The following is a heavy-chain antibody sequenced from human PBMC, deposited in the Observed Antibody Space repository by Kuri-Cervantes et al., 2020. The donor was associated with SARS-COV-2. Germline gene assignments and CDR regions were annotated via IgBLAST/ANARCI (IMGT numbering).Heavy chain of an antibody. D-gene: IGHD2/OR15-2a*01. J-gene: IGHJ6*03. CDR1: GFTFSSYW. Sequence: GESLKISCAASGFTFSSYWMHWVRQAPGKGLVWVSRINSDGSSTSYADSVKGRFTISRDNSKNTLYLQMNSLRAEDTAVYYCARDGARPFYYYYYYMDVWGKGTTVTVSS. CDR3: ARDGARPFYYYYYYMDV. V-gene: IGHV3-74*01. CDR2: INSDGSST.